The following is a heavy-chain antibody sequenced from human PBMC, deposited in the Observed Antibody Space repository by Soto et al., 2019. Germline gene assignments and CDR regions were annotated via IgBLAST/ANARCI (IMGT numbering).Heavy chain of an antibody. CDR2: IYYTGTT. J-gene: IGHJ5*02. Sequence: SETLSLTCTVSGDPLNSGSYYWSWIRQSPGKRLEWIAYIYYTGTTKYNPSLKSRVTISVDTSKNQFSLRLTSVTAADTAVYYCARAASPYIDNWFDPWGQGTLVTVSS. CDR3: ARAASPYIDNWFDP. CDR1: GDPLNSGSYY. V-gene: IGHV4-61*01. D-gene: IGHD2-21*01.